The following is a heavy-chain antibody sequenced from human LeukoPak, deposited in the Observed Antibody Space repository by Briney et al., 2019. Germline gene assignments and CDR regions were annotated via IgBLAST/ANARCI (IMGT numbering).Heavy chain of an antibody. Sequence: SETLSLTCTVSGGSISSNNYYWGWVRQPPGKELEWIGSIYYSGSAYYNPSLKSRVTISVDTSKNQFSLKLSSVTAADTAVYYCAYYCSGGSCYSGWGQGTLVTASS. CDR3: AYYCSGGSCYSG. CDR2: IYYSGSA. J-gene: IGHJ4*02. D-gene: IGHD2-15*01. CDR1: GGSISSNNYY. V-gene: IGHV4-39*07.